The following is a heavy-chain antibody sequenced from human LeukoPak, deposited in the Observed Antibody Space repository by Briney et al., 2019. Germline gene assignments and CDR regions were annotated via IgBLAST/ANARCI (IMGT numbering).Heavy chain of an antibody. CDR2: INHSGST. D-gene: IGHD4-17*01. CDR1: GGSFSGYY. CDR3: ARGYGDYGH. Sequence: SETLSLTCAVYGGSFSGYYWSWIRQPPGKGLEWIGEINHSGSTNYNPSLKSRVTISVDTSKNQFSLKLSSVTAADTAVYYCARGYGDYGHWGQGTLVTVSS. J-gene: IGHJ4*02. V-gene: IGHV4-34*01.